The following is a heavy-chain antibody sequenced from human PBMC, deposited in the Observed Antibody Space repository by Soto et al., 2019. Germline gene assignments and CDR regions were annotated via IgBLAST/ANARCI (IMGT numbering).Heavy chain of an antibody. CDR1: EGTFSSYA. D-gene: IGHD3-3*01. CDR2: IIPIFGTA. V-gene: IGHV1-69*13. Sequence: SVKVSCKASEGTFSSYAISWVRQAPGQGLEWMGGIIPIFGTANYAQKFQGRVTITADESTSTAYMELSSLRSEDTAVYYCVCWFLEVACSSYDLGMDVWGQGTMVTVSS. J-gene: IGHJ6*02. CDR3: VCWFLEVACSSYDLGMDV.